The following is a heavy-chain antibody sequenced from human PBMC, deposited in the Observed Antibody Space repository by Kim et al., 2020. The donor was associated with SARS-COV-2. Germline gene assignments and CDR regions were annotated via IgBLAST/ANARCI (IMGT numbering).Heavy chain of an antibody. Sequence: GGSLRLSCLVSGFTYSSYAMSWVRQAPGKGLEWVSYISVSGDRTDYVDSVRGRFTISRDNSKNTLYLQMNSLRAEDTAVYYCVRKNWYCFDYWGQGTLVTVPS. CDR3: VRKNWYCFDY. J-gene: IGHJ4*02. CDR1: GFTYSSYA. CDR2: ISVSGDRT. V-gene: IGHV3-23*01.